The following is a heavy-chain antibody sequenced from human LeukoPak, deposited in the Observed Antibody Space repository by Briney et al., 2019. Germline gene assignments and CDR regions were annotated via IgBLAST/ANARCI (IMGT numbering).Heavy chain of an antibody. CDR2: INPDGSST. Sequence: PGGSLRLSCSASGFTFSVHWMHWVRQAPGKGLVWVSRINPDGSSTIYADSVKGRFTISRDNAKNTLYLQTNSLRAEDSAVYYCVRIHCSGGSCLDYWGQGTLVTVSS. CDR1: GFTFSVHW. J-gene: IGHJ4*02. D-gene: IGHD2-15*01. CDR3: VRIHCSGGSCLDY. V-gene: IGHV3-74*01.